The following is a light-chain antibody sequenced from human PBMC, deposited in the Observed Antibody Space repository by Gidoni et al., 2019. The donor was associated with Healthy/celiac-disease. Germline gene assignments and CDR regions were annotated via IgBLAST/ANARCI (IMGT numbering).Light chain of an antibody. CDR1: SSNIGSNY. CDR3: AAWDDSLSGHWV. V-gene: IGLV1-47*01. Sequence: QSVLTQPPSASGTPRQRVTISCSGSSSNIGSNYVYCYQQLTGTAPKLLIYRNNHRPSRVPDRFSGSKSGTSASLAISGLRSEDEADYYCAAWDDSLSGHWVFGGGTKLTVL. J-gene: IGLJ3*02. CDR2: RNN.